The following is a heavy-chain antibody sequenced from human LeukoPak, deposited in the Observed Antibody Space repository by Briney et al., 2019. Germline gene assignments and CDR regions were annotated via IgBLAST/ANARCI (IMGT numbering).Heavy chain of an antibody. Sequence: GGSLRLSCAVSGFTFSSYGMNWVRQAPGKGLEWVSSISSSGSYIYYADSAKGRFTISRDNAKNSLFLQMNSLRAEDTAVYYCARRIPTRERRPYWFFDLWGRGTLVTVSS. CDR1: GFTFSSYG. D-gene: IGHD1-26*01. J-gene: IGHJ2*01. CDR2: ISSSGSYI. CDR3: ARRIPTRERRPYWFFDL. V-gene: IGHV3-21*01.